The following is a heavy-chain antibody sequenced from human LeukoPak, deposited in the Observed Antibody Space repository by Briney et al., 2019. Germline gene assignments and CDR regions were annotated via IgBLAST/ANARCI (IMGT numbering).Heavy chain of an antibody. J-gene: IGHJ4*02. D-gene: IGHD6-6*01. CDR3: ARDDGGRHTSSLDY. Sequence: GGSLRLSCAASGFTSSTYEMHWVRQAPGKGLEWVSYMSSTGDIIYYADSVKGRFTISRDNAKNSLYLQMDSLRAEDTAVYYCARDDGGRHTSSLDYWGQGTLVAVSS. V-gene: IGHV3-48*03. CDR2: MSSTGDII. CDR1: GFTSSTYE.